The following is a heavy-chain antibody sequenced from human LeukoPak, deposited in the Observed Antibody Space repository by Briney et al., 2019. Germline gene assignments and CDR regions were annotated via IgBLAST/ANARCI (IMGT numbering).Heavy chain of an antibody. J-gene: IGHJ5*02. D-gene: IGHD3-22*01. CDR3: AKGANYDSSGYYYTDWFDP. CDR2: ISWNSGSI. Sequence: PGRSLRLSYAASGFTFDDYAMHWVRQAPGKGLEWVSGISWNSGSIGYADSVKGRFTISRDNAKNSLYLQMNSLRAEDTALYYCAKGANYDSSGYYYTDWFDPWGQGTLVTVSS. V-gene: IGHV3-9*01. CDR1: GFTFDDYA.